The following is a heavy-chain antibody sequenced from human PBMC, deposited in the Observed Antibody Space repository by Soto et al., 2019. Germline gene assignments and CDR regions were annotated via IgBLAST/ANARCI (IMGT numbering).Heavy chain of an antibody. V-gene: IGHV4-59*01. CDR2: IYYSGST. J-gene: IGHJ4*02. CDR3: ASLEMASYFDY. Sequence: QVQLQESGPGLVKPSETLSLTCTVSGGSISSYYWSWIRQPPGKGLEWIGYIYYSGSTNYNPSLKSRVTISVDTSKNQFSLKLSSVTAADTAVYYCASLEMASYFDYWGQGTLVTVSS. D-gene: IGHD3-3*01. CDR1: GGSISSYY.